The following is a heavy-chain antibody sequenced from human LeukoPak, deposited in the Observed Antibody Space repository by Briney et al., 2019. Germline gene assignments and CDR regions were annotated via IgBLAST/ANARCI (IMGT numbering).Heavy chain of an antibody. CDR2: NYYSGST. CDR1: GGSISSSSYY. CDR3: ASPGSSGSYSYYFDY. J-gene: IGHJ4*02. D-gene: IGHD1-26*01. V-gene: IGHV4-39*01. Sequence: SATLSLTGTFSGGSISSSSYYWGWIRQPPGKGLAWIGSNYYSGSTYYNPSLKSRVTISVDTSKNQFSLKLSSVTAADTAVYYCASPGSSGSYSYYFDYSGQGTLVTVSS.